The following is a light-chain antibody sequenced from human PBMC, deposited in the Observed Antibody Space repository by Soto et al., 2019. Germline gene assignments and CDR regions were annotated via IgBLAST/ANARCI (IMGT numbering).Light chain of an antibody. V-gene: IGLV1-40*01. CDR3: QSYDSSLSVV. CDR2: VNS. CDR1: SSNIGAGYD. J-gene: IGLJ2*01. Sequence: QSVLTQPPSVSGAPGQRVTISCTGSSSNIGAGYDVHWYQQLPGTAPKLLIYVNSNRPSGVPDRFSGSKSGTSASLAIPGLQAEDEADYYCQSYDSSLSVVFGGGTKLTVL.